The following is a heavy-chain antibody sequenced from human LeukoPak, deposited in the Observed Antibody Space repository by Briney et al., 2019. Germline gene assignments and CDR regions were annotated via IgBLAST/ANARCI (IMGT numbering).Heavy chain of an antibody. CDR1: GGSINNYY. J-gene: IGHJ4*02. CDR2: IYYSGSA. Sequence: SETLSLTCTVSGGSINNYYLSWIRQPPGKGLEYIGYIYYSGSANYNPSLKSRVTISVDPSKNQFSLKLSSVTAADTAVYYCARNGDYYEKSGYYYLFDFWGQGTLVTVSS. CDR3: ARNGDYYEKSGYYYLFDF. V-gene: IGHV4-59*01. D-gene: IGHD3-22*01.